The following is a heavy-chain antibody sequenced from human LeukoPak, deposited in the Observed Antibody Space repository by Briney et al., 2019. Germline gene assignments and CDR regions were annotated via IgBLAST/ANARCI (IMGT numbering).Heavy chain of an antibody. D-gene: IGHD3-10*01. CDR2: IKSKGDGETT. CDR3: ATDLGLTMIRGVIVH. J-gene: IGHJ4*02. CDR1: GFTVTNAR. V-gene: IGHV3-15*01. Sequence: GGSLRLSCAASGFTVTNARMTWVRQAPGKGLEWVGRIKSKGDGETTDYAAPVKGRFTMSRDDSKATLYLQMNSLKAEGTAVYYCATDLGLTMIRGVIVHWGQGALVTVSP.